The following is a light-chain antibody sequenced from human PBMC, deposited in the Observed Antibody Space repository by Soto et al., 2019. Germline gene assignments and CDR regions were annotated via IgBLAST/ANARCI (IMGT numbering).Light chain of an antibody. CDR2: AAS. J-gene: IGKJ2*01. CDR3: QQYNNWPLYT. V-gene: IGKV3-15*01. CDR1: QGVGSN. Sequence: EIVMTQSPGTLSVSPGERATLSCRASQGVGSNLAWYQQRPGQAPRRLIYAASTRATDIPARFTGRGSGTEFTLTISSLQSEDFAVYFCQQYNNWPLYTFGQGTKLEI.